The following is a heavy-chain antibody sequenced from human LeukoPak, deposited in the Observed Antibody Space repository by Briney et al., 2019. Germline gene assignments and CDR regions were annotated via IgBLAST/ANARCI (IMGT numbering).Heavy chain of an antibody. CDR3: AKNIALTGEFDS. J-gene: IGHJ4*02. V-gene: IGHV1-8*03. D-gene: IGHD7-27*01. CDR2: MNPNSGNT. CDR1: GYTFAGYD. Sequence: ASVKVSCKASGYTFAGYDVNWFRQATGQGLEWMGWMNPNSGNTGYAQKFQGRVSFTRDTSISTAYMELSSLRSEDTAVYYCAKNIALTGEFDSWGQGTLVTVSS.